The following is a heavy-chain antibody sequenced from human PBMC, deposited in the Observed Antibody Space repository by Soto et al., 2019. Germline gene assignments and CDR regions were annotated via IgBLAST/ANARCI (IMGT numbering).Heavy chain of an antibody. CDR2: INNDGSDP. J-gene: IGHJ4*02. V-gene: IGHV3-74*01. D-gene: IGHD2-21*01. CDR1: GFTFSNYW. CDR3: ARGYPKYSGLAY. Sequence: EVQLVESGGGLFQPEGSLRLSCEASGFTFSNYWMHWVRQAPGKGLVWVSRINNDGSDPIYADSVKGRFTMSKDNAKNTVYLQLNSPTAEDTAVYYCARGYPKYSGLAYWGQGYLVTVSS.